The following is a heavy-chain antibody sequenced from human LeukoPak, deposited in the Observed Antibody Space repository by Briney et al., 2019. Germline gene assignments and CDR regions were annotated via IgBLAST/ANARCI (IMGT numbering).Heavy chain of an antibody. J-gene: IGHJ4*02. CDR3: ARANFLYCSSSTCLFDY. CDR1: GYTFTDYY. Sequence: ASVKVCCKASGYTFTDYYMHWVRQAPGQGFEWMGWSNPNDGDTNYAQKFQGRVTMTRDTSISTAHMEVSRLRSDDTAVYYCARANFLYCSSSTCLFDYWGQGTLVTASS. D-gene: IGHD2-2*01. V-gene: IGHV1-2*02. CDR2: SNPNDGDT.